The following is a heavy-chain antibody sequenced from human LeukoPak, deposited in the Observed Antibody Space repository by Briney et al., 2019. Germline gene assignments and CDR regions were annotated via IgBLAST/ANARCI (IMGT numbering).Heavy chain of an antibody. V-gene: IGHV3-23*01. CDR1: GFTVSSTY. D-gene: IGHD2-15*01. CDR3: AKDKCAGCLDYFDC. CDR2: IRGSGAGT. J-gene: IGHJ4*02. Sequence: PGGSLRLSCAASGFTVSSTYMSWVRQAPGKGLEWVSGIRGSGAGTYYADSVKGRFTISRDNFQNTLYLQMNSLRAEDTAVYFCAKDKCAGCLDYFDCWGQGTLVTVSS.